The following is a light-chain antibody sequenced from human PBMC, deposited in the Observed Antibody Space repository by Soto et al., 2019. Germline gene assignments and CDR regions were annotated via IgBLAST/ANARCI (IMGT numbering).Light chain of an antibody. CDR3: CSYAGSSTFKVV. Sequence: QSVLTQPASVSGSPGQSITISCTGTSSDVGSYNLVSWYQQHPGKAPKLMIYEGSKRPSGVSNRCSGSKSGNTASLTISGLQAEDEADYYCCSYAGSSTFKVVFGGGTTLTVL. V-gene: IGLV2-23*03. J-gene: IGLJ2*01. CDR2: EGS. CDR1: SSDVGSYNL.